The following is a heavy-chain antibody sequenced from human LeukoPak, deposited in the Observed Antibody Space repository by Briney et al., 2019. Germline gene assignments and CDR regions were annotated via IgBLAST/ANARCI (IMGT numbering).Heavy chain of an antibody. J-gene: IGHJ5*02. CDR1: GDSFATYW. Sequence: GESLKISCKGSGDSFATYWIGWVRQMPGKGLEWMGIIYIGDSNTRYSPSFQGQVTISADKSINTAYLQWSRLKASDTAMYYCARLSDISGYYSSWGQGTLVTVST. D-gene: IGHD3-22*01. CDR3: ARLSDISGYYSS. V-gene: IGHV5-51*01. CDR2: IYIGDSNT.